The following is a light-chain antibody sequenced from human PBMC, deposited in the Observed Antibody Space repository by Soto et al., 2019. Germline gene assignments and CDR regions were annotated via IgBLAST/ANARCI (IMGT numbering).Light chain of an antibody. V-gene: IGLV1-44*01. CDR3: AAWDDSLNGPI. CDR2: SNY. Sequence: QSVLTQPPSASGTPGQRVTISCSGSTSNIGSNTVNWYYHLPGTAPKLLMYSNYQRPSGVPDRFSGSKSGTSASLAISALQSEDEADYYCAAWDDSLNGPIFGGGTKVTV. CDR1: TSNIGSNT. J-gene: IGLJ2*01.